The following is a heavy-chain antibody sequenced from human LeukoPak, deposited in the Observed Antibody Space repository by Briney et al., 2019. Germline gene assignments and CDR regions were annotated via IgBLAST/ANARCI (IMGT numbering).Heavy chain of an antibody. D-gene: IGHD3-22*01. CDR1: GGSFSGYY. CDR2: INHSGST. Sequence: PSETLSLTCAVYGGSFSGYYWSWIRQPPGKGLEWIGEINHSGSTNYNPSLKSRVTISVDTSKNQFSLKLSSVTAADTAVYYCARGGYDSSGYYVSPFDYWGQGTLVTVSS. J-gene: IGHJ4*02. CDR3: ARGGYDSSGYYVSPFDY. V-gene: IGHV4-34*01.